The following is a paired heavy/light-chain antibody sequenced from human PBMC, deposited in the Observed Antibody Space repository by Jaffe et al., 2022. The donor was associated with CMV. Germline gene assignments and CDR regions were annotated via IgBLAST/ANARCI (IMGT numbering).Heavy chain of an antibody. Sequence: EVQLVESGGGLVQPGGSLRLSCAASGFTFSSYWMSWVRQAPGKGLEWVANIKQDGSEKYYVDSVKGRFTISRDNAKNSLYLQMNSLRAEDTAVYYCARSLGYCSSTSCYTWKWNVWGSYRYMDDAFDIWGQGTMVTVSS. D-gene: IGHD2-2*02. CDR3: ARSLGYCSSTSCYTWKWNVWGSYRYMDDAFDI. CDR1: GFTFSSYW. V-gene: IGHV3-7*01. CDR2: IKQDGSEK. J-gene: IGHJ3*02.
Light chain of an antibody. CDR1: QSVSSN. CDR2: GAS. J-gene: IGKJ4*01. V-gene: IGKV3-15*01. CDR3: QSEA. Sequence: EIVMTQSPATLSVSPGERATLSCRASQSVSSNLAWYQQKPGQAPRLLIYGASTRATGIPARFSGSGSGTEFTLTISSLQSEDFAVYYCQSEAFGGGTKVEIK.